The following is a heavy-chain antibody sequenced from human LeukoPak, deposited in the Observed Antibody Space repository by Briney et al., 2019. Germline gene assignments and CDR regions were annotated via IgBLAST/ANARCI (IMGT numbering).Heavy chain of an antibody. CDR1: GGSFSGYY. V-gene: IGHV4-34*01. CDR3: ARAHHYFDY. Sequence: SEALSLTCAVYGGSFSGYYWSWIRQPPGKGLEWIGEINHSGSTNYNPSLKSRVTISVDTSKNQFSLKLSSVTAADTAVYYCARAHHYFDYWGQGTLVTVSS. CDR2: INHSGST. J-gene: IGHJ4*02.